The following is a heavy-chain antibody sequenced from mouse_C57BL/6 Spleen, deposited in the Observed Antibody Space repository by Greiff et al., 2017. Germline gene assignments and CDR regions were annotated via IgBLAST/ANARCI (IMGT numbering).Heavy chain of an antibody. V-gene: IGHV1-80*01. Sequence: QVQLQQSGAGLVKPGASVKISCKASGYAFSSYWMNWVKQRPGKGLEWIGQIYPGDGDTNYNGKFKGKATLTADKSSSTAYMQLSSLTSEDSAVYFCARRDYDYSWFAYWGQGTLVTVSA. CDR3: ARRDYDYSWFAY. J-gene: IGHJ3*01. D-gene: IGHD2-4*01. CDR2: IYPGDGDT. CDR1: GYAFSSYW.